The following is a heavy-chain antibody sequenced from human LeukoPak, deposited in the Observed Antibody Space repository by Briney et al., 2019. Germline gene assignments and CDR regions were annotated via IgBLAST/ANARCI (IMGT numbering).Heavy chain of an antibody. CDR2: TYYRSKWYT. V-gene: IGHV6-1*01. Sequence: SQTLSLTCAISGDSVSSKSTACNWIRQSPSRGLEWLGRTYYRSKWYTDYAVSVKSRITINPDTSKNQFSLQLNSVTPEDTAVYYCARGGQGDGYSADEAFDLWGQGTMVTVS. J-gene: IGHJ3*01. CDR1: GDSVSSKSTA. D-gene: IGHD5-24*01. CDR3: ARGGQGDGYSADEAFDL.